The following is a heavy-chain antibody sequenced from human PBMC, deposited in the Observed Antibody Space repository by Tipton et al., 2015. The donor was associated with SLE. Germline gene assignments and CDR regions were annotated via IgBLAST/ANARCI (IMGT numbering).Heavy chain of an antibody. CDR2: IYYSGST. Sequence: LRLSCTVSGCSISSGGYYWSWLRQHPGKGLEWIGYIYYSGSTNSNPSLKSRVTISVDTTNNQFSLKMSSVTAADTAVYYCARDPGAAMVTDYFDYWGQGTLVTVSS. CDR1: GCSISSGGYY. D-gene: IGHD5-18*01. V-gene: IGHV4-31*02. CDR3: ARDPGAAMVTDYFDY. J-gene: IGHJ4*02.